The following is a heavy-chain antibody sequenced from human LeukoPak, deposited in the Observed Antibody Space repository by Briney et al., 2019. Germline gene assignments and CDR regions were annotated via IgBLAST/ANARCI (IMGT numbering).Heavy chain of an antibody. D-gene: IGHD3-10*01. CDR3: ARTTRYYYGSGSYLGWFDP. CDR1: GGSISSGGYY. V-gene: IGHV4-31*03. Sequence: PSETLSLTCTVSGGSISSGGYYWSWIRQHPGKGLEWIGYIYYSGSTYYDPSLKSRVTISVDTSKNQFSLKLSSVTAADTAVYYCARTTRYYYGSGSYLGWFDPWGQGTLVTASS. CDR2: IYYSGST. J-gene: IGHJ5*02.